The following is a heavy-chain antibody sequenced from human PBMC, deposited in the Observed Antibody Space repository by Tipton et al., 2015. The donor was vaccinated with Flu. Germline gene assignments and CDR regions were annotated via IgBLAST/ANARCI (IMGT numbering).Heavy chain of an antibody. V-gene: IGHV3-48*03. D-gene: IGHD3-3*01. CDR3: ARGMQTIFGVVTFGMDV. CDR2: ISSSGSTI. J-gene: IGHJ6*02. Sequence: SLRLSCAASGFTFSSYEMNWVRQAPGKGLEWVSYISSSGSTIYYADSVKGRFTISRDNAKNSLYLQMNSLRAEDTAVYYCARGMQTIFGVVTFGMDVCGQGTTVIVSS. CDR1: GFTFSSYE.